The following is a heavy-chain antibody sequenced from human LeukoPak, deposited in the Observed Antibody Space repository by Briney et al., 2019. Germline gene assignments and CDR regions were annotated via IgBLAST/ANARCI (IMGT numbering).Heavy chain of an antibody. D-gene: IGHD1-26*01. Sequence: GGSLRLSCAASGFIFNNYGLVWVRQAPGKGLEWVSAISNDGGGTTYADFVKGRFSVPRDNSKNTLYLQMNSLRAEDTAVYYCAKIVGATDYYYYMDVWGKGTTVTVSS. CDR3: AKIVGATDYYYYMDV. J-gene: IGHJ6*03. V-gene: IGHV3-23*01. CDR2: ISNDGGGT. CDR1: GFIFNNYG.